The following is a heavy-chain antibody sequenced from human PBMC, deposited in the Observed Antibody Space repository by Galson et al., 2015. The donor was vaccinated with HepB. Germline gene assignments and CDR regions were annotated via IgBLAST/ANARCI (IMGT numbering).Heavy chain of an antibody. CDR1: GYTFTSYD. D-gene: IGHD3-9*01. J-gene: IGHJ3*02. Sequence: SVKVSCKASGYTFTSYDMNWVRQAPGQGLEWMGWININTGNPTYAQGFTGRFVFSLDTSVSTAYLQISSLKAEDTAVYYCARDRRNVLRYFDHDWDAFDIWGQGTMVTVSS. CDR2: ININTGNP. V-gene: IGHV7-4-1*02. CDR3: ARDRRNVLRYFDHDWDAFDI.